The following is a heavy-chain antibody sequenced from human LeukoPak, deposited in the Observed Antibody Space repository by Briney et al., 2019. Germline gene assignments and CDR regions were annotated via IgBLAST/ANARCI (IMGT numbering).Heavy chain of an antibody. CDR1: GFTFSSYW. V-gene: IGHV3-48*04. D-gene: IGHD4-17*01. CDR3: ATWGYMTTDITVIGRFFDY. CDR2: ISTSGDTV. Sequence: PGGSLRLSCAASGFTFSSYWMHWVRQAPGKGLEWVSFISTSGDTVHSADSVKGRFTISRDNAKNALYLQMNNLRAEDTAVYYCATWGYMTTDITVIGRFFDYWGQGTLVAVSS. J-gene: IGHJ4*02.